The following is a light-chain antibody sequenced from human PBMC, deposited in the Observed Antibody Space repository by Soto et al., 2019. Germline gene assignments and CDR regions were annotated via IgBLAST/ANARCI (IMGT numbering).Light chain of an antibody. CDR3: QSYDSSLDVV. J-gene: IGLJ2*01. V-gene: IGLV1-40*01. CDR1: SSNIGAGYD. CDR2: GNS. Sequence: QSVLTLPPSVSGAPGQRVTISCTGSSSNIGAGYDVHWYQQLPGTAPKLLIYGNSNRPSGVPDRFSGSKSGTSASLAITGFQAEYVANDYFQSYDSSLDVVFGGGTKLTVL.